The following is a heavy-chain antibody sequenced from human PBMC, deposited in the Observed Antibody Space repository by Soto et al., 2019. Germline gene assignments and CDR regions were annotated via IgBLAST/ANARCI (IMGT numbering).Heavy chain of an antibody. CDR1: GFTFSSYA. Sequence: EVQLLESGGGLVQPGGSLRLSCAASGFTFSSYAMSWVRQAPGKGLEWVSAISGSGGSTYYADSVKGRFTISRDNXRNTLYLQMNSLRAEDTAVYYCAKDGGSSWYPWFDPWGQGTLVTVSS. V-gene: IGHV3-23*01. D-gene: IGHD6-13*01. CDR2: ISGSGGST. CDR3: AKDGGSSWYPWFDP. J-gene: IGHJ5*02.